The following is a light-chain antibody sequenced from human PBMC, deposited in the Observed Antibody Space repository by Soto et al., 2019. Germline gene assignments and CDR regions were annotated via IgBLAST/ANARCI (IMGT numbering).Light chain of an antibody. Sequence: DTQTTQSPSSVSASVGDRVTITCRASQGIGSWLGWYQQKPGKAPRLLIYDASTLKSGVPSRFSGSGSGTEFTLTITSLQPDDFATYYCQQLNSYPPFGQGTRLEIK. CDR3: QQLNSYPP. CDR1: QGIGSW. V-gene: IGKV1-12*01. J-gene: IGKJ5*01. CDR2: DAS.